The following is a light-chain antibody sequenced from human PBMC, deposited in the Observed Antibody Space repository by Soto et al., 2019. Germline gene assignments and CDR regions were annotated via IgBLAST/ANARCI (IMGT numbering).Light chain of an antibody. CDR1: SSDVGGYNY. CDR3: DSLSGVV. J-gene: IGLJ2*01. Sequence: QSALTQPPSASGSPGQSVTISCTGTSSDVGGYNYVSWYQQYPGKAPKLIIYEVTKRPSEVPDRFSGSKSGNTASLTVSGLQADYFCAVWDDSLSGVVFGGGTQLTV. V-gene: IGLV2-8*01. CDR2: EVT.